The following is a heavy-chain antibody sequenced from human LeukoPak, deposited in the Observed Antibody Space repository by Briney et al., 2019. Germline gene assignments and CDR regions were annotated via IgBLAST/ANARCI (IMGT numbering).Heavy chain of an antibody. Sequence: SQTLSLTCAISGDSVSSNSAAWNWIRQSPSRGLEWLGRTYYRSKWYNDYAVSVKSRITINPDTPKNQFSLQLNSVTPEDTAVYYCAREPTVSGSYYGYYYMDVWGKGTTVTVSS. D-gene: IGHD3-10*01. CDR2: TYYRSKWYN. J-gene: IGHJ6*03. CDR1: GDSVSSNSAA. CDR3: AREPTVSGSYYGYYYMDV. V-gene: IGHV6-1*01.